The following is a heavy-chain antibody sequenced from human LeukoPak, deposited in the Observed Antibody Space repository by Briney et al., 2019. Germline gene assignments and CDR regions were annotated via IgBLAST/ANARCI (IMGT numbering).Heavy chain of an antibody. D-gene: IGHD1-26*01. CDR2: INYSGST. V-gene: IGHV4-39*01. Sequence: TSETLSLTCTVSGGSISSSSYYWGWIRQPPGKGLEWIGSINYSGSTYSNPSLKSRVTISVDTSKNQFSLKLSSVTAADTAVYYCASGIKVMSGSYSLLNTLEWGQGTLVTVSS. CDR3: ASGIKVMSGSYSLLNTLE. CDR1: GGSISSSSYY. J-gene: IGHJ4*02.